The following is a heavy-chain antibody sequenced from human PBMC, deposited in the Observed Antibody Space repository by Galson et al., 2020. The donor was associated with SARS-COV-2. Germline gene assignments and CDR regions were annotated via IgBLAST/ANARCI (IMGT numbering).Heavy chain of an antibody. J-gene: IGHJ6*02. CDR3: TRGGNGQYYYYGMDV. V-gene: IGHV3-73*01. Sequence: GESLKISCAASGFTFSGSAMHWVRQASGKGLEWVGRIRSKANSYATAYAASVKGRFTISRDDSKNTAYLQMNSLKTEDTAVYYCTRGGNGQYYYYGMDVWGQGTTVTVSS. CDR2: IRSKANSYAT. D-gene: IGHD4-17*01. CDR1: GFTFSGSA.